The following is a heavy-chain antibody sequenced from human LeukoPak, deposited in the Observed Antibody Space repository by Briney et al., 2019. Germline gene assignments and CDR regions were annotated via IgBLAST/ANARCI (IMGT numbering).Heavy chain of an antibody. D-gene: IGHD3-10*01. V-gene: IGHV3-21*01. CDR3: ARSYGSGSYDLYYYYMDV. CDR1: GFTVSSNY. CDR2: ISSSSSYI. J-gene: IGHJ6*03. Sequence: GGSLRLSCAASGFTVSSNYMSWVRQAPGKGLEWVSSISSSSSYIYYADSVKGRFIISRDNAKNSLYLQMNSLRAEDTAVYYCARSYGSGSYDLYYYYMDVWGKGTTVTVSS.